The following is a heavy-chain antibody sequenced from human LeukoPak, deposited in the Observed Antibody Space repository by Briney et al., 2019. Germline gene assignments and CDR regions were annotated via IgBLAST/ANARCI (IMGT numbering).Heavy chain of an antibody. CDR3: ARGDGYNYYFDY. J-gene: IGHJ4*02. Sequence: SETLSLTCTVSGGSISGYYWSWIRQPPGKGLEWIGYIYYSGSTNYNPSLKSRVTISVDTSKNQFSLKLSSVTAADTAVYYCARGDGYNYYFDYWGQGTLVTVSS. CDR2: IYYSGST. CDR1: GGSISGYY. D-gene: IGHD5-24*01. V-gene: IGHV4-59*01.